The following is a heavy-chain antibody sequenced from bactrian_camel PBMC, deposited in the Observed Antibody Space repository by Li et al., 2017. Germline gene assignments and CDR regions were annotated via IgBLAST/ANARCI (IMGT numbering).Heavy chain of an antibody. CDR3: GQEPIVPIGGPCINTMTLTTHGHS. Sequence: HVQLVESGGGSVPFGGSLKLSRVASESISSWCEKDWYRQTPGKERELVSTISSDGTTSYADSVKGRFTISQDNAKNTLYLQMNSLKTEDTAVYYCGQEPIVPIGGPCINTMTLTTHGHSWGQGTQVTVS. CDR2: ISSDGTT. D-gene: IGHD4*01. CDR1: ESISSWCE. J-gene: IGHJ6*01. V-gene: IGHV3S57*01.